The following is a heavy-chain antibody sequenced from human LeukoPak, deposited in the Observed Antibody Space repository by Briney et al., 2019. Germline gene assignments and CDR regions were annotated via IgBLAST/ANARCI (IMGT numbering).Heavy chain of an antibody. J-gene: IGHJ5*01. CDR3: VEDPRDTYGTNWFVS. CDR2: LSGTGRAT. CDR1: GFSFGNYA. Sequence: QPGGSLRLSCVASGFSFGNYAMSWVRQPPERGLNWVSQLSGTGRATWYAGSARDRFTISRDNSKKTLYLQMSGLRVEDTAMYYCVEDPRDTYGTNWFVSWGQGTLLIVSS. V-gene: IGHV3-23*01. D-gene: IGHD2-21*01.